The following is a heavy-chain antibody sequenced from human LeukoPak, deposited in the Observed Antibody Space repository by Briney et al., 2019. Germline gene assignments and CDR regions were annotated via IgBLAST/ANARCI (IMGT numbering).Heavy chain of an antibody. D-gene: IGHD5-12*01. CDR2: ISGSGGST. J-gene: IGHJ4*02. Sequence: GGSLRLSCTASGFTFSNAWMSWVRQAPGKGLEWVSAISGSGGSTYYADSLKGRFTISRDNAKNSLSLLMDSLRAEDTAVYYCARGGPYDSHPSNFDYWGQGTLVTVSS. CDR3: ARGGPYDSHPSNFDY. CDR1: GFTFSNAW. V-gene: IGHV3-21*01.